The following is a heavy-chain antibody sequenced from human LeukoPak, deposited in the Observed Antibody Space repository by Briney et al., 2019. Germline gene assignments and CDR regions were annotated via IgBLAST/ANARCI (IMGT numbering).Heavy chain of an antibody. CDR3: ARDSGSGSADTRFDP. D-gene: IGHD3-10*01. CDR2: IKQDGSEK. CDR1: GFSFSTSW. V-gene: IGHV3-7*01. J-gene: IGHJ5*02. Sequence: GGSLRLSCAAFGFSFSTSWMSWVRQAPGKGRGGVANIKQDGSEKYYVDSVKGRFTISRDNAKNSLYLQMNSLRAEDTAVYYCARDSGSGSADTRFDPWGQGTLVTVSS.